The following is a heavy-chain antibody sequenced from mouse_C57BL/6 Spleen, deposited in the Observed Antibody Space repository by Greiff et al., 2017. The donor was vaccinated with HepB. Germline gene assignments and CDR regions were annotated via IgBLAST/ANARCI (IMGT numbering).Heavy chain of an antibody. V-gene: IGHV1-59*01. CDR2: IDPSDSYT. Sequence: QVQLQQPGAELVRPGPSVKLSCKASGYTFTSYWMHWVKQRPGQGLEWIGVIDPSDSYTNYNQKFKGKATLTVDTSSSTAYMQLSSLTSEDSAVYYCARKTLYFDYWGQGTTLTVSS. CDR3: ARKTLYFDY. J-gene: IGHJ2*01. CDR1: GYTFTSYW.